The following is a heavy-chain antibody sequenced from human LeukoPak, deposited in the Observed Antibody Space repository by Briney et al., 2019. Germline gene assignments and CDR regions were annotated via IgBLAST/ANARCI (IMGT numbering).Heavy chain of an antibody. CDR3: VRGMYGPYY. CDR1: GFTFSDFA. CDR2: IGGTGSDT. J-gene: IGHJ4*02. V-gene: IGHV3-23*01. D-gene: IGHD2-8*01. Sequence: TGGSLRLSCTACGFTFSDFAMRWVRQAPGKGLGWVSTIGGTGSDTYYADSVKGRFTISRDNSKSSLYLQMNSLRAEDTAVYYCVRGMYGPYYWGQGTLVTVSS.